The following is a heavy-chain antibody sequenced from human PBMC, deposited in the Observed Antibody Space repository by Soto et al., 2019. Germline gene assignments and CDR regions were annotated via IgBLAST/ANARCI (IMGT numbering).Heavy chain of an antibody. CDR2: IKQDGSGK. CDR1: GFTFSSYW. Sequence: GGSLRLSCAASGFTFSSYWMSWVRQAPGKGLEWVANIKQDGSGKYYVDSVKGRFTISRDNAKNSLYLQMNSLRAEDTAVYYCARLGYSSGWTQVEAFDIWGQGTMVTVSS. D-gene: IGHD6-19*01. V-gene: IGHV3-7*01. J-gene: IGHJ3*02. CDR3: ARLGYSSGWTQVEAFDI.